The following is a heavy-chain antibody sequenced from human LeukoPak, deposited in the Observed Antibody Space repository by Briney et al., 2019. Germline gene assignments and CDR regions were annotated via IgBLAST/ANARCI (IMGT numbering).Heavy chain of an antibody. Sequence: GGSLRLSCAASGFTFSSYWMSWVRQSPGKGLEWVANIKPDGSEKYFMDSVKGRFTISRNNAKNALYLEMNSLRAEDTAEYFCARERMYSGSGSTYPYYDYWGQGTLVTVSS. J-gene: IGHJ4*02. CDR3: ARERMYSGSGSTYPYYDY. D-gene: IGHD3-10*01. CDR1: GFTFSSYW. V-gene: IGHV3-7*01. CDR2: IKPDGSEK.